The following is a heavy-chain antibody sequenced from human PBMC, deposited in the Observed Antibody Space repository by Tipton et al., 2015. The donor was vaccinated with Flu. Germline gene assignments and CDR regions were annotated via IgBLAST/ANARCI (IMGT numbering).Heavy chain of an antibody. D-gene: IGHD5-18*01. CDR2: FYHSGIT. V-gene: IGHV4-38-2*02. CDR1: GYSITTGYY. Sequence: TLSLTCNVSGYSITTGYYWGWIRRPPGKGLEWIGSFYHSGITYYSPSLQSRVTISIDRSENQFSLKLSSVTAADTAVYYCARDREGHSFGLWGQGTLVTVSS. J-gene: IGHJ4*02. CDR3: ARDREGHSFGL.